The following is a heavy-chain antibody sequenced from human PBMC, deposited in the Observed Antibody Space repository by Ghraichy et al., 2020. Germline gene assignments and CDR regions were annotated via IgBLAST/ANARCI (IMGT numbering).Heavy chain of an antibody. CDR1: GFTFSNYG. V-gene: IGHV3-30*03. CDR2: ISSAGNTK. CDR3: ARDRGGYDALTGSYYHYDGIDG. J-gene: IGHJ6*02. D-gene: IGHD3-9*01. Sequence: GGSLRLSCVASGFTFSNYGMHWARQAPGKGLEWVSLISSAGNTKDYFNSGKRRFTISRDNSKYSVSLQMNNPRAEDTAVYYCARDRGGYDALTGSYYHYDGIDGWGHGTTGTVSS.